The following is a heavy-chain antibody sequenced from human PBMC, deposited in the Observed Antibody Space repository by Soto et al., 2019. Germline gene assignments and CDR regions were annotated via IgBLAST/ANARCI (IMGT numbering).Heavy chain of an antibody. V-gene: IGHV1-3*01. Sequence: ASVKVSCKASGYTFTSYAMHWVRQAPGQRLEWMGWINAGNGNTKYSQKFQGRVTITRDTSASTAYMELSSLRSEDTAVYYCARDSPVDTAMAYYYYNGMDVWGQGTMVTVSS. D-gene: IGHD5-18*01. CDR2: INAGNGNT. J-gene: IGHJ6*02. CDR3: ARDSPVDTAMAYYYYNGMDV. CDR1: GYTFTSYA.